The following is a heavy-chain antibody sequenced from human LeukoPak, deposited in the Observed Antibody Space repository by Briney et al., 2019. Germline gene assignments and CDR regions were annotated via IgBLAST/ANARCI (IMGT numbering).Heavy chain of an antibody. CDR3: ARPAHSSSGRGVDY. V-gene: IGHV4-38-2*02. CDR1: GYSISSGYY. CDR2: IYHSGST. D-gene: IGHD6-13*01. Sequence: SETLSLTCTVSGYSISSGYYWGWIRQPPGKGLEWIGSIYHSGSTYDNPSLKSRVTISVDTSKNQFSLKLSSVTAADTAVYYCARPAHSSSGRGVDYWGQGTLVTVSS. J-gene: IGHJ4*02.